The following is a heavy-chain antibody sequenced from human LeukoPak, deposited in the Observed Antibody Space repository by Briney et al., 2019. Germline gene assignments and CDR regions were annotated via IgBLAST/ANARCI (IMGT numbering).Heavy chain of an antibody. V-gene: IGHV4-31*03. D-gene: IGHD3-22*01. CDR2: IFNKGRN. CDR3: ARDSSGYHTFDY. Sequence: SETLSLTCTVSGASIGRGGYYWTWIRQHPGKGLEWIGYIFNKGRNYYNPSLKRRVTTSLDTSKNQFSLMLSSVTAADTAVYYCARDSSGYHTFDYWARESWSPSPQ. J-gene: IGHJ4*02. CDR1: GASIGRGGYY.